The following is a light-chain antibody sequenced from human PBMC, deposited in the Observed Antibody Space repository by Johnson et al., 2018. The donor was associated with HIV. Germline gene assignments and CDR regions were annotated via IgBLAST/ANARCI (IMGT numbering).Light chain of an antibody. Sequence: QSILTQPPSVSAAPEQKVTISCSGSRSNVGDNFVSWYQQLPGTAPKLLIYENNKRPSGIPDRFSGSKSGTSATLDITGLQTGDEADYYCGTLDTSLGTEFFGTGTKVTVL. V-gene: IGLV1-51*02. CDR3: GTLDTSLGTEF. J-gene: IGLJ1*01. CDR2: ENN. CDR1: RSNVGDNF.